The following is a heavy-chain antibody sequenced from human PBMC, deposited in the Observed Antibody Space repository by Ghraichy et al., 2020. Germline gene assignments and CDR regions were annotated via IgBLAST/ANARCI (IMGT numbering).Heavy chain of an antibody. D-gene: IGHD3-16*01. V-gene: IGHV1-46*01. CDR3: ARSLGAVWGSYGGLRWGLLDY. Sequence: ASVKVSCKASGYTFTSYYMHWVRQAPGQGLEWMGIINPSGGSTSYAQKFQGRVTMTRDTSTSTVYMELSSLRSEDTAVYYCARSLGAVWGSYGGLRWGLLDYWGQGTLVTVSS. J-gene: IGHJ4*02. CDR1: GYTFTSYY. CDR2: INPSGGST.